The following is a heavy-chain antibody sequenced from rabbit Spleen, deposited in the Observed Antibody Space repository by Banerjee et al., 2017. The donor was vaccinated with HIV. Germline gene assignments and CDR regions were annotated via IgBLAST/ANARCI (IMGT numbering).Heavy chain of an antibody. D-gene: IGHD8-1*01. V-gene: IGHV1S45*01. CDR3: ARGYYTYYFDL. J-gene: IGHJ4*01. CDR2: IYADSSGST. CDR1: GFSFSSSYW. Sequence: LEESGGGLVQPEGSLKLSCTASGFSFSSSYWICWVRQAPGKGLEWIACIYADSSGSTYYASWAEGRFTISKTSSTTVTLQLTSLTAADTATYFCARGYYTYYFDLWGQGTLVTVS.